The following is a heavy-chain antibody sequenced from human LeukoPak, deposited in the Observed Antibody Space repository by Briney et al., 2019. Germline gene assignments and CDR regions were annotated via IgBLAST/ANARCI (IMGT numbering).Heavy chain of an antibody. Sequence: GRSLRLSCAASGFTVSSDHMSWVRQAPGKGLEWVSVIYAGGSTYYADSVKGRFTISRDNFKNTVFIQMNSLRAEDTAVYYCARVWELSFDYWGQGTLVTVSS. CDR2: IYAGGST. V-gene: IGHV3-53*01. D-gene: IGHD1-26*01. J-gene: IGHJ4*02. CDR1: GFTVSSDH. CDR3: ARVWELSFDY.